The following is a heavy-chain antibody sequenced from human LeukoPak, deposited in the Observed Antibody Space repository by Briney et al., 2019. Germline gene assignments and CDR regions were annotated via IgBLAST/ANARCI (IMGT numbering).Heavy chain of an antibody. Sequence: AGGSLRLSCAASGFTFSSYAMHWVRQAPGKGLEWVAVISYDGSNKYYADSVKGRFTISRDNSKNTLYLQMNSLRAEDTAVYYCARDASITMIVVVNSDAFDIWGQGTMVTVSS. V-gene: IGHV3-30-3*01. CDR1: GFTFSSYA. CDR3: ARDASITMIVVVNSDAFDI. CDR2: ISYDGSNK. J-gene: IGHJ3*02. D-gene: IGHD3-22*01.